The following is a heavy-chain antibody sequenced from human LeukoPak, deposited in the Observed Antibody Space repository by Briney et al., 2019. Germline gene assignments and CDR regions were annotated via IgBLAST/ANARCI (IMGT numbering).Heavy chain of an antibody. V-gene: IGHV5-51*01. Sequence: GESLKISCEASGYSFTTYWIGWVRQMPGKGLEWMGIICPGDSDTRYSPSFQGQVTISADKSTSTAYLQWSSLKASDTAMYYCAKSHGGGATHSWDQGTLVTVST. D-gene: IGHD1-26*01. CDR1: GYSFTTYW. J-gene: IGHJ4*02. CDR2: ICPGDSDT. CDR3: AKSHGGGATHS.